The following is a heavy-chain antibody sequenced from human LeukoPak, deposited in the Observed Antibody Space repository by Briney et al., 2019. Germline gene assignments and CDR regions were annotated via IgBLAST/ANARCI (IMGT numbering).Heavy chain of an antibody. CDR2: IYSSGGT. Sequence: SETLSLTCTVSGGSIDDYYWTWIRHVPGKGLEWIGNIYSSGGTNYNPSLKSRLTMSVDTSKQHFSLRLTSVTAADTAVYYCARQVGRSNNFGFDYWGQGALVAVSS. D-gene: IGHD1/OR15-1a*01. CDR1: GGSIDDYY. V-gene: IGHV4-59*08. CDR3: ARQVGRSNNFGFDY. J-gene: IGHJ4*02.